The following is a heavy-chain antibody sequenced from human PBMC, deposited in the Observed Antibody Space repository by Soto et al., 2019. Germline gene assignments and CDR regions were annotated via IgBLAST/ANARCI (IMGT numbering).Heavy chain of an antibody. V-gene: IGHV1-69*02. J-gene: IGHJ6*03. CDR1: GGTFSSYT. D-gene: IGHD6-13*01. CDR3: ARQGQQLVLSQYYYYMDV. CDR2: IIPILGIA. Sequence: GASVKVSCKASGGTFSSYTISWVRQAPGQGLEWMGRIIPILGIANYAQKFQGRVTITADKSTSTAYMELSSLRSEDTAVYYCARQGQQLVLSQYYYYMDVWGKGTTVTVSS.